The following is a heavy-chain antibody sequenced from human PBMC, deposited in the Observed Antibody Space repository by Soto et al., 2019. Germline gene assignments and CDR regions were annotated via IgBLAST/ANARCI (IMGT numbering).Heavy chain of an antibody. Sequence: ASVKVSCKAPGFTFTSSAVQWVRQARGQRLEWTGWIVVGSGNTNYAQKFKQRVTITRDMSTSTAYMELSCLRSEDTAVYYCAAGSTFGGVIVHFYYYYGMDVWGQGTTVTVSS. J-gene: IGHJ6*02. D-gene: IGHD3-16*02. CDR2: IVVGSGNT. V-gene: IGHV1-58*01. CDR3: AAGSTFGGVIVHFYYYYGMDV. CDR1: GFTFTSSA.